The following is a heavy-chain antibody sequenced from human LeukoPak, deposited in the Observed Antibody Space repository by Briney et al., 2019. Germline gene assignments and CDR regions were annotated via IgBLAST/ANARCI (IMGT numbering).Heavy chain of an antibody. CDR3: ARAEDYSNYSG. CDR1: GGSISRYY. CDR2: IYYSGST. V-gene: IGHV4-59*01. Sequence: PSETLSLTCTVSGGSISRYYWSWIRQPPGKGLEWIGYIYYSGSTNYNPSLKSRVTISVDTSKNQFSLKLSSVTAADTAVYYCARAEDYSNYSGWGQGTLVTVSS. D-gene: IGHD4-11*01. J-gene: IGHJ4*02.